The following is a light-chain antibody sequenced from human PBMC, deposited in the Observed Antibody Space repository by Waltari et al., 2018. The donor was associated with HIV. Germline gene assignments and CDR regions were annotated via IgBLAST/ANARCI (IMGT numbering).Light chain of an antibody. Sequence: QSVLTQPPSVSGAPGQRVTISCTGSSSNIGAGYDVHWYQQLPGTAPKLLIYGNSNRPSGVPDRFSGSKSGTSASLASTGLQAEDEADYYCQSYDSSLRGVFGGGTKLTVL. CDR3: QSYDSSLRGV. CDR1: SSNIGAGYD. V-gene: IGLV1-40*01. J-gene: IGLJ3*02. CDR2: GNS.